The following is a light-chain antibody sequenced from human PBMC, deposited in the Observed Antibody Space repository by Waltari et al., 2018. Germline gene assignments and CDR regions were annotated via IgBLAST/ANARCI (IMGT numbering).Light chain of an antibody. CDR3: QESYSFTRT. Sequence: DIQMTQSPSSLSASVGDRVTITCRPSQTISRYLPWYQQKPGKAPNLLIYAASSLQSGVPERFSGSGSGRDFTLIITSLQPEDFATYYCQESYSFTRTFGQGTKVEIK. CDR1: QTISRY. J-gene: IGKJ1*01. V-gene: IGKV1-39*01. CDR2: AAS.